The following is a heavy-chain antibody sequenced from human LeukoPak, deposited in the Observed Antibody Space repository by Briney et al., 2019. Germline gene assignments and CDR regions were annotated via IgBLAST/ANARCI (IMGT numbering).Heavy chain of an antibody. CDR3: SRRQDFSSDV. J-gene: IGHJ6*02. Sequence: GGSLRLSCTTSGFSFGDYAMSWVRQAPGKGLEWVGFIRNKPYGGTTEYAASVKGRFTISRDDPKSIACLEMNSLKTEDTAVYYCSRRQDFSSDVWGQGTTVTVSS. V-gene: IGHV3-49*04. D-gene: IGHD6-6*01. CDR2: IRNKPYGGTT. CDR1: GFSFGDYA.